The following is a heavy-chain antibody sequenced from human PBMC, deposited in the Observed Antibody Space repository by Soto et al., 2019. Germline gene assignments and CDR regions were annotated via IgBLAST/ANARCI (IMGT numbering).Heavy chain of an antibody. CDR2: IYYSGST. D-gene: IGHD4-17*01. CDR1: GGSISSYY. Sequence: QVQLQESGPGLVKPSETLSLTCTVSGGSISSYYWSWIRQPPGKGLEWIGYIYYSGSTNYNPSLKSRVTISVDTSKNQFSLQLRSVAAADTAVYYCAGRYGPGFDYWGQGTLVTVSS. V-gene: IGHV4-59*08. J-gene: IGHJ4*02. CDR3: AGRYGPGFDY.